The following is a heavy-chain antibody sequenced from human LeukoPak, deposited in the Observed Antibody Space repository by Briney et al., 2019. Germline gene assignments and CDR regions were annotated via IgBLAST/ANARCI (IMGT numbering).Heavy chain of an antibody. V-gene: IGHV3-9*01. Sequence: QPGRSLRLSCAASGFTFDDYAMHWVRQAPGKGLEWVSGISWNSGSIGYADSVKGRFTISRDNAKNSLYLQMNSLRAEDTALYYCAKGMYRIAAAGTSDAFDIWGQGTMVTVSS. D-gene: IGHD6-13*01. CDR2: ISWNSGSI. J-gene: IGHJ3*02. CDR3: AKGMYRIAAAGTSDAFDI. CDR1: GFTFDDYA.